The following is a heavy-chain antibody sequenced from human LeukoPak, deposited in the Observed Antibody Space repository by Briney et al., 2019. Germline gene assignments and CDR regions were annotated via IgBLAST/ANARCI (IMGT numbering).Heavy chain of an antibody. CDR3: ARDSWEDDIETFDY. CDR1: GDSISNGVKY. CDR2: IYHSGRS. D-gene: IGHD3-9*01. J-gene: IGHJ4*02. Sequence: KPSETLSLTCTVSGDSISNGVKYWSWIRQHPGRGLEWIGYIYHSGRSYYNPSLKSRITMSVDTSKNQFSLNLSSVTAADTAVYYCARDSWEDDIETFDYWGQGTLVTVSS. V-gene: IGHV4-31*03.